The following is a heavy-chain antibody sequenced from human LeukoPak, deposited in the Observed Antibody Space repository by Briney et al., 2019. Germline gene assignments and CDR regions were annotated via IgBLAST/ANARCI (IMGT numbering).Heavy chain of an antibody. V-gene: IGHV4-31*03. CDR1: GGSISSGGYY. J-gene: IGHJ6*02. CDR2: IYYSGST. Sequence: SETLSLTCTVSGGSISSGGYYWSWIRQHPGKGLEWIGYIYYSGSTYYNPSLKSRVTISVDTSKNQFSLKLSSVTAADTTVYYCARDFPYCSSTSCSGMDVWGQGTTVTVSS. D-gene: IGHD2-2*01. CDR3: ARDFPYCSSTSCSGMDV.